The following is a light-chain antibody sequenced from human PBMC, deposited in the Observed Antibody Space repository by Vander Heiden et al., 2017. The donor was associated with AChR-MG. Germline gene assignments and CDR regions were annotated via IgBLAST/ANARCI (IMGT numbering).Light chain of an antibody. V-gene: IGKV1-33*01. CDR3: QQYDNLLFT. CDR2: DAS. Sequence: DIQMTQSPSSLSASVGDRVTITCQASQDISNYLNWYQQKPGKAPKLLIYDASNLETGVPSRFSGSGSGTDFTFTISSLQPEDIATYYCQQYDNLLFTFGGRTKVEIK. CDR1: QDISNY. J-gene: IGKJ4*01.